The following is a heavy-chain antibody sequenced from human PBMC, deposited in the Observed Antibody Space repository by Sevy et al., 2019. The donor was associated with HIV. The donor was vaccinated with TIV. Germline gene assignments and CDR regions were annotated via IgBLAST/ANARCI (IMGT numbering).Heavy chain of an antibody. CDR1: GGSISSYY. Sequence: SETLSLTCTVSGGSISSYYWSWIRQPAGKGLEWIGRIYTSGSTNYNPSLKSRVTMSVDTSKNQFSLKLGSVTAADKAVDYCARDRDVVNTMVRGVKDLYYYYGMDVWGQGTTVTVSS. V-gene: IGHV4-4*07. CDR3: ARDRDVVNTMVRGVKDLYYYYGMDV. J-gene: IGHJ6*02. CDR2: IYTSGST. D-gene: IGHD3-10*01.